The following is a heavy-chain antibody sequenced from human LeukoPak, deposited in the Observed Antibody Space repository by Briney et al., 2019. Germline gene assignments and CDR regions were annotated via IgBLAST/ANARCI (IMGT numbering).Heavy chain of an antibody. D-gene: IGHD1-1*01. CDR3: ARDVPGSIGTTARFDP. CDR1: GYTSRSYG. CDR2: ISTYNGNT. J-gene: IGHJ5*02. V-gene: IGHV1-18*01. Sequence: ASVKVSCKSSGYTSRSYGISWMRQAPGQGLEWMGWISTYNGNTNYAQKFHGRVTMTTDTSTSTAYMELRSLRSDDTAVYYCARDVPGSIGTTARFDPWGQGTLVTVSS.